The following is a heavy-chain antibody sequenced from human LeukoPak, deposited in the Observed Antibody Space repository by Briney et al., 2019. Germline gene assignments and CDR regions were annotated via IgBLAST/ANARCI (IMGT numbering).Heavy chain of an antibody. J-gene: IGHJ3*02. Sequence: SETLSLTCTVSGGSISSSNWWSWVRQPPGKGLEWIGEIYHSGSTNYNPSLKSRVTISVDKSKNQFSLKLSSVTAADTAVYYCAIWGCSGGSCYGGGAFDIWGQGTMVTVSS. D-gene: IGHD2-15*01. CDR3: AIWGCSGGSCYGGGAFDI. CDR1: GGSISSSNW. CDR2: IYHSGST. V-gene: IGHV4-4*02.